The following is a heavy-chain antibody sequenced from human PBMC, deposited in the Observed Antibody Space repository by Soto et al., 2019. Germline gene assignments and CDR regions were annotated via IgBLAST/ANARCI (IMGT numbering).Heavy chain of an antibody. J-gene: IGHJ4*02. CDR1: GGSISSGGYY. V-gene: IGHV4-31*03. Sequence: SETLSLTCTVSGGSISSGGYYWSWIRQHPGKGLEWIGYVYYSGSTYYNPSLKSRVTISVDTSKNQFSLKLSSVTAADTAVYYCASLYGDYFDYWGQGTLVTVSS. CDR3: ASLYGDYFDY. CDR2: VYYSGST. D-gene: IGHD4-17*01.